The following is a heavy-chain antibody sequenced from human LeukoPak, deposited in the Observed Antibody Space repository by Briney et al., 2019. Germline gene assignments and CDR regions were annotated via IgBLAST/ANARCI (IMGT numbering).Heavy chain of an antibody. CDR1: GFTFSSYN. Sequence: PGGSPRLSCAASGFTFSSYNMNWVRQAPGKGLEWVSYITTSSDTIYYADSVKGRFTISRDNAKNSLYLQMNSLRAEDTAVYYCARREVGAHPFDYWGQGTLVTVSS. J-gene: IGHJ4*02. CDR2: ITTSSDTI. CDR3: ARREVGAHPFDY. D-gene: IGHD1-26*01. V-gene: IGHV3-48*01.